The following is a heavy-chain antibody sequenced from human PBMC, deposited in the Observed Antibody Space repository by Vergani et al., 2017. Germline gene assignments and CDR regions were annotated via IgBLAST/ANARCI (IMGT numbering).Heavy chain of an antibody. CDR2: VYYTGST. V-gene: IGHV4-39*01. CDR1: GDSINSSTYY. Sequence: QLHLQESGPGLVKPSETLSLTCPVSGDSINSSTYYWGWIRQTPEKGLEWIGSVYYTGSTYYNPSLTSRVTMSIDPSKNVFSLRMTSVTAADTAVYYCARQTEGDHYYYYLDAWAKGAAVTVSS. J-gene: IGHJ6*03. D-gene: IGHD1-26*01. CDR3: ARQTEGDHYYYYLDA.